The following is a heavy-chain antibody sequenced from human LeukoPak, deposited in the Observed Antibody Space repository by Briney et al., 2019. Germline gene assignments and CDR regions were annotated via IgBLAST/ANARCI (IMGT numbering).Heavy chain of an antibody. J-gene: IGHJ3*02. V-gene: IGHV1-18*01. D-gene: IGHD3-16*01. CDR2: ISGYSSNT. CDR1: GYTFTSYG. Sequence: ASVKVSCKASGYTFTSYGITWVRQAPGQGLEWMGWISGYSSNTHYVQTLQGRVTMTTDTSTNTAYMELRSLISDDTAVYYCARATGTWGHDGFDIWGQGTMVTVS. CDR3: ARATGTWGHDGFDI.